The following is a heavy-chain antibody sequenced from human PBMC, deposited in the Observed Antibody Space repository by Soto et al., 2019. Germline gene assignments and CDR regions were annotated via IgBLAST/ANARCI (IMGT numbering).Heavy chain of an antibody. CDR3: VKERRPASIAVAGTFDY. CDR2: VVYDGSKK. V-gene: IGHV3-33*06. CDR1: GFTFSNYG. J-gene: IGHJ4*02. Sequence: GGSLRLSCGASGFTFSNYGMDWVRQAPVKGLGWVAAVVYDGSKKYYADSVKGRFTVSRDNYKNTLFLEMNALRAEDTAVYYCVKERRPASIAVAGTFDYWGQGTLVTVSS. D-gene: IGHD6-19*01.